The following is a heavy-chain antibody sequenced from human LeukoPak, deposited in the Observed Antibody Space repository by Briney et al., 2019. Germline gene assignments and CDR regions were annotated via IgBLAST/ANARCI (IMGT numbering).Heavy chain of an antibody. J-gene: IGHJ4*02. CDR3: TRSFNWGSDY. CDR2: IRSKANSYAT. D-gene: IGHD7-27*01. CDR1: GFSFSSPT. Sequence: GGSLRLSCEVSGFSFSSPTIHWVRQASGKGLEWVGRIRSKANSYATGYGASVKGRFTISRDDSRNTAYLQMSSLKTEDTAIYFCTRSFNWGSDYWGQGTLVTVSS. V-gene: IGHV3-73*01.